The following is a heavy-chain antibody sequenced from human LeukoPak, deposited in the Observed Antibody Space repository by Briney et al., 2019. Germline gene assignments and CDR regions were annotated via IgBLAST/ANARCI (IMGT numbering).Heavy chain of an antibody. J-gene: IGHJ3*02. CDR3: ARVPTKNDFDI. V-gene: IGHV1-8*03. CDR1: GYTFTSYD. Sequence: ASVKVSCKASGYTFTSYDINWVRQATGQGLQWMGWMNPNSGNTGYAQNFQGRVTITRNTSISTVYMELSSLRSEDTAVYYCARVPTKNDFDIWGQGTMVTVSS. CDR2: MNPNSGNT. D-gene: IGHD1-1*01.